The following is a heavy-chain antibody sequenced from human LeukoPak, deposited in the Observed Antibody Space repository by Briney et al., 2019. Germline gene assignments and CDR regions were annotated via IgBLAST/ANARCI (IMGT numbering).Heavy chain of an antibody. Sequence: PSETLSLACSVSGYSIASGYHWAWVRQPPGKRLEWLGSIYQSGSTYDNLSLKSRLTMSVDTSKDQFSLTMRAVTAADTAVYYCARDEYYYGSGSYRYDYWGQGTLVTVSS. CDR1: GYSIASGYH. J-gene: IGHJ4*02. D-gene: IGHD3-10*01. CDR2: IYQSGST. V-gene: IGHV4-38-2*02. CDR3: ARDEYYYGSGSYRYDY.